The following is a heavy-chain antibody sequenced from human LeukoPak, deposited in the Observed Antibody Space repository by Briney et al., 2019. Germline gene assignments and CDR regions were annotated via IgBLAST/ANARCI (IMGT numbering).Heavy chain of an antibody. D-gene: IGHD3-16*01. V-gene: IGHV3-64D*06. Sequence: GGSLRLSCSASGFTFSSYAMHWVRQAPGKGLEYVSAISPDGGNTYCADSVKGRFSISRDNSKNTLYLQMSSLRPEDTAVYFCARGGGLDVWGQGATVTVSS. CDR1: GFTFSSYA. J-gene: IGHJ6*02. CDR2: ISPDGGNT. CDR3: ARGGGLDV.